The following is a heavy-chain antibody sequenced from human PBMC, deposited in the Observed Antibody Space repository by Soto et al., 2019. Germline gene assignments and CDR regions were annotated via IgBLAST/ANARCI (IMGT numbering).Heavy chain of an antibody. D-gene: IGHD3-10*01. CDR2: IYHSGST. J-gene: IGHJ4*02. V-gene: IGHV4-4*02. CDR1: GGSISSSNW. CDR3: ASGGMVRGDDGNFDY. Sequence: SETLSLTCAVSGGSISSSNWWSWVRQPPGKGLEWIGEIYHSGSTNYNPSLKSRVTISVDKSKNQFSLKLSSVTAADTAVYYCASGGMVRGDDGNFDYWGQGTLVTVSS.